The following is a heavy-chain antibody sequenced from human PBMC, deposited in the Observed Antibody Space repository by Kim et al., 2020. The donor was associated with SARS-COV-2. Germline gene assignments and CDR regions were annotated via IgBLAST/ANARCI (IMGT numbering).Heavy chain of an antibody. J-gene: IGHJ4*02. CDR3: SRDMLAY. CDR2: NRGGT. D-gene: IGHD2-2*01. Sequence: NRGGTKYAQGFQDRMTMTRDTSISTLYMELTNLTSDDTAVYYCSRDMLAYWGQGTLITVSS. V-gene: IGHV1-2*02.